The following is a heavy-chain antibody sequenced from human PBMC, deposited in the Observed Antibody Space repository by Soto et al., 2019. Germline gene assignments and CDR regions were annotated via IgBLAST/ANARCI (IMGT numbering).Heavy chain of an antibody. CDR3: ARGRAAAGTNTKYFDY. CDR1: GYTFTGYY. D-gene: IGHD6-13*01. Sequence: ASVKVSCKASGYTFTGYYMHWVRQAPGQGLEWMGWINPNSGGTNYAQKFQGWVTMTRDTSISIAYMELSRLRSDDTAVYYCARGRAAAGTNTKYFDYWGQGTLVTVSS. CDR2: INPNSGGT. V-gene: IGHV1-2*04. J-gene: IGHJ4*02.